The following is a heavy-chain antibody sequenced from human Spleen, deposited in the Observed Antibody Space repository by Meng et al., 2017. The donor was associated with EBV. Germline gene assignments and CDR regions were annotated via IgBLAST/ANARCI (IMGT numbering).Heavy chain of an antibody. CDR2: IFWDDDK. Sequence: QESGPGLVTPTQTSPLFCSFSGFSLTTTGVGVGWIRQPPGKALEWLALIFWDDDKRYSPSLKSRLTVNKDTSKNQVVLRMTSMDPVDTATYFCIHGSSTSGSYYSYWGQGTLVTVSS. J-gene: IGHJ1*01. CDR1: GFSLTTTGVG. CDR3: IHGSSTSGSYYSY. D-gene: IGHD3-10*01. V-gene: IGHV2-5*02.